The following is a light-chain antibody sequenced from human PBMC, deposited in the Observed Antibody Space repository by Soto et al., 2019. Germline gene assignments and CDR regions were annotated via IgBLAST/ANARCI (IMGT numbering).Light chain of an antibody. J-gene: IGKJ4*01. V-gene: IGKV1-8*01. CDR1: QGISSY. CDR3: QQYYSYPHT. Sequence: AIRMTQSPSSLSASTGDRVTITCRASQGISSYLAWYQQKPGKAPKLLIYAASTLQSGVPSRFSGSGSGTDFTLTISCLQSGDFATYYCQQYYSYPHTFGGGTKVEIK. CDR2: AAS.